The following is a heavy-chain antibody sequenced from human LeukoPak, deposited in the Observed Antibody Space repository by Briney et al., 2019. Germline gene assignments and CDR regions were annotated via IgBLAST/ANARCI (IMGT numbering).Heavy chain of an antibody. Sequence: ASVKVSCKASGGTFSSYAISWVRQAPGQGLEWMGGIIPIFGTANYAQKFQGRVTITADESTSTAYMELSSLRSEDTAVYYCATNGEEPNYYYYGMDVWGQGTTVTVSS. CDR2: IIPIFGTA. D-gene: IGHD3-10*01. V-gene: IGHV1-69*13. CDR1: GGTFSSYA. J-gene: IGHJ6*02. CDR3: ATNGEEPNYYYYGMDV.